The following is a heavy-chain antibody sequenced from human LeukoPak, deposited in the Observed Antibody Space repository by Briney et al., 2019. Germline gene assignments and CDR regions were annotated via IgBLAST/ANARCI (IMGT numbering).Heavy chain of an antibody. CDR1: GFTFSSYS. CDR3: VRDGGPYYFDY. J-gene: IGHJ4*02. V-gene: IGHV3-21*01. CDR2: ISSSSYI. D-gene: IGHD3-16*01. Sequence: GGSLRLSCAASGFTFSSYSMNWVRQAPGKGLEWVSSISSSSYIYYADSVKGRFTISRDNAKNSLYLQMNSLRAEDTAVYYCVRDGGPYYFDYWGQGTLVTVSS.